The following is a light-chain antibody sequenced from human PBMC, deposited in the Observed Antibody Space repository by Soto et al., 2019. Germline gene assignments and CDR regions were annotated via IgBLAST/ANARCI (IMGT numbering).Light chain of an antibody. CDR1: QSVLSSSKNKNF. V-gene: IGKV4-1*01. CDR2: WAS. Sequence: DIVMTQSPDSLAVSLGERATINCKSSQSVLSSSKNKNFLAWYQQKSGQPPKLLIYWASTRESGVPDRFTGSGSGTDFTLTISSLQAEDVAVYYCQHYSDIPWTFGQGTRVEIK. CDR3: QHYSDIPWT. J-gene: IGKJ1*01.